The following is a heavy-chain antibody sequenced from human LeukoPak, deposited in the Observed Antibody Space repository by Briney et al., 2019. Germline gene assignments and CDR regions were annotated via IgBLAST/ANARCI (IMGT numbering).Heavy chain of an antibody. D-gene: IGHD3-16*01. V-gene: IGHV4-59*08. CDR3: ARRRLGDVHYCYMDV. CDR2: IYYSGST. CDR1: GGSISSYY. J-gene: IGHJ6*03. Sequence: SETLSLTCTVSGGSISSYYWSWIRQPPGKGLEWIGYIYYSGSTNYNPSLKSRVTISVDTSKNQFSLKLSSVTAADTAVYYCARRRLGDVHYCYMDVWGKGTTVTVSS.